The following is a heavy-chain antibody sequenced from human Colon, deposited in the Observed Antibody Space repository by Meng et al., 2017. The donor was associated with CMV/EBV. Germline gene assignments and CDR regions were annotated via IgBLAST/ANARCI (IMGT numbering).Heavy chain of an antibody. V-gene: IGHV3-21*01. CDR2: VTSSTSYR. D-gene: IGHD3-16*01. J-gene: IGHJ6*02. Sequence: GESLKISCAASGFTFSSYTMNWVRQAPGKGLEWVSSVTSSTSYRYYADSVKGRFTISRDNAQKSLYLQMNSLRAEDTAVYYCAGVWRFGSARYYYYGMDVWGQGTTVTVSS. CDR1: GFTFSSYT. CDR3: AGVWRFGSARYYYYGMDV.